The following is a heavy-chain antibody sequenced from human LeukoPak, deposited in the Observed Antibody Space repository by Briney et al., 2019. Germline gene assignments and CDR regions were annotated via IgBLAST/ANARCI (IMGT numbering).Heavy chain of an antibody. Sequence: ASVKVSCKASGYTFTGYYMHWVRQAPGQGLEWMGWINPNSGGTNYAQKFQGRVTMTRDTSISTAYMELSRLRSDDTAVHYCATPSWFGELFVLDYWGQGTLVTVSS. CDR1: GYTFTGYY. J-gene: IGHJ4*02. D-gene: IGHD3-10*01. V-gene: IGHV1-2*02. CDR2: INPNSGGT. CDR3: ATPSWFGELFVLDY.